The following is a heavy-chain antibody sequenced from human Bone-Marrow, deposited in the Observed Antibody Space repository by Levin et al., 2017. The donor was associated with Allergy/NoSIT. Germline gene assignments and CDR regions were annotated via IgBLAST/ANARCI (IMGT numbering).Heavy chain of an antibody. Sequence: GASVKVSCKASGYTFTGYYMHWVRQAPGQGLEWMGWINPNSGGTNYAQKFQGRVTMTRDTSISTAYMELSRLRSDDTAVYYCARDPDYYDSSGYDFLGGKNDYWGQGTLVTVSS. J-gene: IGHJ4*02. D-gene: IGHD3-22*01. CDR2: INPNSGGT. CDR1: GYTFTGYY. V-gene: IGHV1-2*02. CDR3: ARDPDYYDSSGYDFLGGKNDY.